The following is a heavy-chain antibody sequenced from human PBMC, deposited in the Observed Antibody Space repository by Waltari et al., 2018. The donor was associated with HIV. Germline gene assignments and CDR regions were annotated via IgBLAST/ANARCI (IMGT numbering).Heavy chain of an antibody. V-gene: IGHV4-34*12. CDR2: IFHKGNT. Sequence: VELHQWGAGLVKPSETLTLTCAVYDGAFSSYYWSWLRQSPGRGLEFIGEIFHKGNTNYNPSLKSRVAMSIDTSKAQFSLNLRCVTAADTAVYFCARWRFAYGDVTYGMDVWGPGTTVVVSS. D-gene: IGHD4-17*01. CDR3: ARWRFAYGDVTYGMDV. J-gene: IGHJ6*02. CDR1: DGAFSSYY.